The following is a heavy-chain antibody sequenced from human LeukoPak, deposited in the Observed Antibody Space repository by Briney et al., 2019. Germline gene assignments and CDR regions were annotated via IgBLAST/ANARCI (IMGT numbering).Heavy chain of an antibody. J-gene: IGHJ3*01. Sequence: GGSLRLSCATSGFRFNDYGMHWIRQAPGKGLEWVAVISFDGSITYYADSVKGRFTISRDNSKNTLFLQMNSLRPEDTAVYYCAKDRNVGLDAIDVWGQGTLVTVSS. V-gene: IGHV3-30*18. CDR1: GFRFNDYG. CDR3: AKDRNVGLDAIDV. D-gene: IGHD3-10*02. CDR2: ISFDGSIT.